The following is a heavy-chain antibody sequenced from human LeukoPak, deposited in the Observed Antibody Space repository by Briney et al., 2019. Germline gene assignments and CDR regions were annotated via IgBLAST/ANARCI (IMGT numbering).Heavy chain of an antibody. D-gene: IGHD3-3*01. V-gene: IGHV4-38-2*01. CDR2: IYHSGST. CDR1: GYSISSGYY. Sequence: RASETLSLTCAVSGYSISSGYYWGWIRQPPGKGLEWIGSIYHSGSTYYNPSLKSRVTISVDTSKNQFSLKLSSVTAADTAVYYCASPPLYYDFWSGSWGPSGAYMDVWGKGTTVTVSS. J-gene: IGHJ6*03. CDR3: ASPPLYYDFWSGSWGPSGAYMDV.